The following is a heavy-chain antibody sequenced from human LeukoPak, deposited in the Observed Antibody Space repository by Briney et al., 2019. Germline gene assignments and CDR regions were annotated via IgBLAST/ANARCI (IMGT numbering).Heavy chain of an antibody. CDR1: GGSISSYY. CDR3: ARDLPGQYGFDI. J-gene: IGHJ3*02. V-gene: IGHV4-4*08. Sequence: SETLSLTCTVSGGSISSYYWSWIRQPPGKGLEWIGRIYTSGSTDYNPSLKSRVTISVDTSKKQFSLKLSSVTAADTAVYYCARDLPGQYGFDIWGQGTMVTVSS. CDR2: IYTSGST.